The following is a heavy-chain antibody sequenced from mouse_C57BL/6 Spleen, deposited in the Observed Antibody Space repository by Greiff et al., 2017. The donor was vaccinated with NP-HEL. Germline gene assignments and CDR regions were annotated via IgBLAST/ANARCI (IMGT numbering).Heavy chain of an antibody. V-gene: IGHV5-4*01. CDR2: ISDGGSYT. J-gene: IGHJ2*01. CDR1: GFTFSSYA. Sequence: EVQVVESGGGLVKPGGSLKLSCAASGFTFSSYAMSWVRQTPEKRLEWVATISDGGSYTYYPDNVKGRFTISRDNAKNNLYLQMSHLKSEDTAMYYCARDFTTVVAKGTDYFDYWGQGTTLTVSS. D-gene: IGHD1-1*01. CDR3: ARDFTTVVAKGTDYFDY.